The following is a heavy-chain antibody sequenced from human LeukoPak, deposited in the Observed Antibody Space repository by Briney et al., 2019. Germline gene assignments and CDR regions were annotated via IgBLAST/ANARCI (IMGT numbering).Heavy chain of an antibody. Sequence: PGGSLRLSCAASGFTFSSYSMNWVREAPGKGLEWVSAISGSGGSTYYADSVKGRFTISRDNSKNTLYLQMNSLRAEDTAVYYCAKCPMIVVVTETFDYWGQGTLVTVSS. D-gene: IGHD3-22*01. CDR1: GFTFSSYS. J-gene: IGHJ4*02. CDR3: AKCPMIVVVTETFDY. V-gene: IGHV3-23*01. CDR2: ISGSGGST.